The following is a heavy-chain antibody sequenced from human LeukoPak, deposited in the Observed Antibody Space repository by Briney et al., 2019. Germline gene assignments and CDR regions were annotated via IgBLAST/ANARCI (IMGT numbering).Heavy chain of an antibody. CDR1: GFTYSTYW. D-gene: IGHD3-9*01. Sequence: PGGSLRLSCVASGFTYSTYWMSWLRQTPGKGLEWVGNIKQDGSEENYVDSVKGRFTISRDNAENSVYLQMNSLRAEDTAVYYCAIDWNGRDYDIWLWGQGTHVTVSS. V-gene: IGHV3-7*01. CDR2: IKQDGSEE. J-gene: IGHJ4*02. CDR3: AIDWNGRDYDIWL.